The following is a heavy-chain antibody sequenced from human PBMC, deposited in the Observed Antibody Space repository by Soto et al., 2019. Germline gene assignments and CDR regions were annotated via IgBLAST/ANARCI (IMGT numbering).Heavy chain of an antibody. Sequence: PSETLSLPCTVAGGSISSYYGSWIRQPPGKGLEWIGYIYYSGSTNYNPSLKSRVTISVDTSKNQFSLKLSSVTAADTAVYYCAGLSYHWNEAGPAFDIWGQGTMVTGSS. CDR2: IYYSGST. D-gene: IGHD1-20*01. CDR1: GGSISSYY. J-gene: IGHJ3*02. CDR3: AGLSYHWNEAGPAFDI. V-gene: IGHV4-59*08.